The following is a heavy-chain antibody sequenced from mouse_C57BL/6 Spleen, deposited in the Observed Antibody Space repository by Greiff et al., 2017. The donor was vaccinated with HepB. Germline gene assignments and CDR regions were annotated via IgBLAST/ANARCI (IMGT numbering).Heavy chain of an antibody. V-gene: IGHV1-82*01. CDR2: IYPGDGDT. CDR1: GYAFSSSW. Sequence: VQLQQSGPELVKPGASVKISCKASGYAFSSSWMNWVKQRPGKGLEWIGRIYPGDGDTNYNGKFKGKATLTADKSSSTAYMQLSSLTSEDSAVYFCARPTPTAQATLDYWGQGTTLTVSS. D-gene: IGHD3-2*02. CDR3: ARPTPTAQATLDY. J-gene: IGHJ2*01.